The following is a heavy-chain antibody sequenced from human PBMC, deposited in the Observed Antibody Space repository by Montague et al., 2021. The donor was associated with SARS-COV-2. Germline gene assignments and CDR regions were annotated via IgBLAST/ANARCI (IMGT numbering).Heavy chain of an antibody. J-gene: IGHJ6*02. D-gene: IGHD7-27*01. CDR2: IDWDGDK. Sequence: PALVKPTQTLTLTCTFSGFSLRTAETCVSWIRQPPGKAPQWLARIDWDGDKYYSRTLETRASISTDTAKTQVVLTMTNVDPMDTATYYCARLSGVAPRCYYEGMDVWGQGTAVTVSS. CDR1: GFSLRTAETC. V-gene: IGHV2-70*11. CDR3: ARLSGVAPRCYYEGMDV.